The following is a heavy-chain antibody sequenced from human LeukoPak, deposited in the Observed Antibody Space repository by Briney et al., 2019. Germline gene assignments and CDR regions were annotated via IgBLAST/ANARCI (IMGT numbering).Heavy chain of an antibody. D-gene: IGHD2-2*01. J-gene: IGHJ4*02. V-gene: IGHV4-34*01. CDR1: GGAFSGYY. Sequence: SETLSLTGAVYGGAFSGYYWSWIRQPPGKGLEWIGEINHSGSTNYNPSLKSRVTISVDTSKNQFSLKLSSVTAADTAVYYCARAPVGYCSSTSCPRYYFDYWGQGTLVTVSS. CDR2: INHSGST. CDR3: ARAPVGYCSSTSCPRYYFDY.